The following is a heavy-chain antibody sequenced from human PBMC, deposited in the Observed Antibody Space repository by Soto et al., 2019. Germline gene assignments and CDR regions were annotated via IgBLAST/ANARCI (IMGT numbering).Heavy chain of an antibody. Sequence: GGSLRLSCAASGFTFSSYWMYWVRQAPGKGLVWVSRTNSDGSDTTYADSVKGRFTISRDNAKNTLYLQMNSLRAEDTAVYYCARGRGSTGYLGREHYFDYWGQGTLVTVSS. CDR2: TNSDGSDT. CDR1: GFTFSSYW. J-gene: IGHJ4*02. V-gene: IGHV3-74*01. D-gene: IGHD2-2*01. CDR3: ARGRGSTGYLGREHYFDY.